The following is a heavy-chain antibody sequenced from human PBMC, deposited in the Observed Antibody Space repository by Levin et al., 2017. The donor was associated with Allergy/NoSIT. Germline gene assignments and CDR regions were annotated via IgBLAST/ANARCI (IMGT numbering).Heavy chain of an antibody. Sequence: GESLKISCAASGFTFSSYAMSWVRQAPGKGLEWVSAISGSGGSTYYADSVKGRFTISRDNSKNTLYLQMNSLRAEDTAVYYCAKVAARRNGGNFDYWGQGTLVTVSS. CDR2: ISGSGGST. J-gene: IGHJ4*02. CDR1: GFTFSSYA. D-gene: IGHD6-6*01. CDR3: AKVAARRNGGNFDY. V-gene: IGHV3-23*01.